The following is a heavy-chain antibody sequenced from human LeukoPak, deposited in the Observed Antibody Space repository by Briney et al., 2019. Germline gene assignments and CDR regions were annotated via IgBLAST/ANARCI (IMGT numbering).Heavy chain of an antibody. CDR3: ARVRGYSTSQTRFDY. Sequence: GRSLRLSCAATGFTFSRYSMHWVRQAPGKGLEWVAVISYDGTNTYYAESVKGRFTISRDNSKNTLFLQLNSLRPDDTAIYYCARVRGYSTSQTRFDYWGPGTLVTVSS. J-gene: IGHJ4*02. CDR1: GFTFSRYS. CDR2: ISYDGTNT. V-gene: IGHV3-30*01. D-gene: IGHD6-13*01.